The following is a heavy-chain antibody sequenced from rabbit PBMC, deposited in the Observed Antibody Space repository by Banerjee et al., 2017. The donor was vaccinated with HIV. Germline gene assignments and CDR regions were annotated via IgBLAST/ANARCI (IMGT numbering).Heavy chain of an antibody. CDR3: ARRDWIYDGDYNAPFNL. V-gene: IGHV1S45*01. J-gene: IGHJ4*01. CDR1: GFTLSSYW. D-gene: IGHD2-1*01. Sequence: QEQLVESGGDLVKPGASLTLTCTASGFTLSSYWMSWVRQAPGKGLEWIGCVDVAGGTAHTTWAEGRFTIAKTSSTTVTLQMTSLTAADTATYFCARRDWIYDGDYNAPFNLWGPGTLVTVS. CDR2: VDVAGGT.